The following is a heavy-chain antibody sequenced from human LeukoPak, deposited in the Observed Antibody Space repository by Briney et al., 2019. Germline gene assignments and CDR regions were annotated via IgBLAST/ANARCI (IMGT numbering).Heavy chain of an antibody. V-gene: IGHV3-23*01. CDR2: ISASGGTT. CDR3: AKDYCSSAICPPDY. CDR1: GFTFSSHA. Sequence: GGSLRLSCTASGFTFSSHAMSWVRQAAGKRLEWVSGISASGGTTFHADSVKGRFTISRDNSKKVLYLQMNSLRADDTAIYYCAKDYCSSAICPPDYWGQGTQVTVSS. D-gene: IGHD6-19*01. J-gene: IGHJ4*02.